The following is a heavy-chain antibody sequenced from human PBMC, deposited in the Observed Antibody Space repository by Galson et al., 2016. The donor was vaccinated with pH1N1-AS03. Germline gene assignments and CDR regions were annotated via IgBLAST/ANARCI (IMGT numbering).Heavy chain of an antibody. J-gene: IGHJ4*02. D-gene: IGHD3-10*01. Sequence: SVKVSCKASGYTFSRYYMHWMRQAPGQGPEWMGVIDPSIGSTTYAQKFQGRVTMTRDTATTTAYMELSSLRSDDTAVYYCATYGSGSRGGFDYWGQGALITVS. V-gene: IGHV1-46*01. CDR2: IDPSIGST. CDR3: ATYGSGSRGGFDY. CDR1: GYTFSRYY.